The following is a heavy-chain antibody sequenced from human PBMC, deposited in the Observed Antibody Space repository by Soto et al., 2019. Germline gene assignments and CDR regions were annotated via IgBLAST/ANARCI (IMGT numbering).Heavy chain of an antibody. CDR2: IYYSGST. CDR3: ARGSRLLSRTNWFDP. Sequence: SETLSLTCTVSGGSISSGGYYWSWIRQHPGKGLEWIGYIYYSGSTYYNPSLKSRVTISVDTSKNQFSLKLSSVTAADTAVYYCARGSRLLSRTNWFDPWGQGTLVTVSS. D-gene: IGHD2-2*01. V-gene: IGHV4-31*03. J-gene: IGHJ5*02. CDR1: GGSISSGGYY.